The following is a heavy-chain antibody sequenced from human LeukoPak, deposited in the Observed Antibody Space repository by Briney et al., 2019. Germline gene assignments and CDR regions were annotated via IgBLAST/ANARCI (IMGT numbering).Heavy chain of an antibody. D-gene: IGHD6-19*01. Sequence: ASVKVSCKASGYTFSTYGISWVRQAPGQGLEWMAWISAYNGNTDYAQKFQGRVTMTTDTSTSTAYMELKSLSSDDTGVYYCARDPRKTYSSGWYYFDYWGQGTLVTVSS. CDR3: ARDPRKTYSSGWYYFDY. J-gene: IGHJ4*02. CDR1: GYTFSTYG. CDR2: ISAYNGNT. V-gene: IGHV1-18*01.